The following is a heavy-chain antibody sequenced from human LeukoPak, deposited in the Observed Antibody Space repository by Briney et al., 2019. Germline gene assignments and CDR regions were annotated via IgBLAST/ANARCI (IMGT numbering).Heavy chain of an antibody. V-gene: IGHV1-18*01. J-gene: IGHJ4*02. D-gene: IGHD3-22*01. CDR1: GYTFTSYG. Sequence: ASVKVSCKASGYTFTSYGISWVRQAPGQGLEWMGWIGAYNGDTTYAQKLQGRVTMTTDTSTSTAYMELRSLRSDDTAVYYYARVEANSDGSGYYSVYWGQGTLVTVSS. CDR3: ARVEANSDGSGYYSVY. CDR2: IGAYNGDT.